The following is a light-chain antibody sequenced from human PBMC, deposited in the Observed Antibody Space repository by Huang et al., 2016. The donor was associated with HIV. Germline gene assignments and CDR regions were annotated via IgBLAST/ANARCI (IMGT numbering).Light chain of an antibody. CDR2: AAS. Sequence: IQLTQSPSSLSASVGDRVTITCRASQGISSYLAWYQQKPGKAPKLLIYAASTLHSGVPSRCSGSGSGPDFTLTISGLQPVDFATYYCQQLNSYPEGFTFGPGTKVDIK. CDR3: QQLNSYPEGFT. J-gene: IGKJ3*01. CDR1: QGISSY. V-gene: IGKV1-9*01.